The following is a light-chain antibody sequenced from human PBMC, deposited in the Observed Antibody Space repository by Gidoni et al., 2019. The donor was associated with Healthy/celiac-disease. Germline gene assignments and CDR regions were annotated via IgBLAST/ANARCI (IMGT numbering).Light chain of an antibody. CDR2: EVS. V-gene: IGLV2-8*01. J-gene: IGLJ1*01. CDR3: SSYAGSNNLGV. CDR1: SSDVGGYNY. Sequence: QSALTQPPSASGSPGQSVTISCTGTSSDVGGYNYVSWYQKHPGKAPKLMIYEVSKRPSGVPDRFSGSKSGNTASLTVSGLQAEDEADYYCSSYAGSNNLGVFGTGTKVTVL.